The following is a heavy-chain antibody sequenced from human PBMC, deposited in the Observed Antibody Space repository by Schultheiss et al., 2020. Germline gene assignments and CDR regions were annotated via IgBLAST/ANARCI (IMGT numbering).Heavy chain of an antibody. CDR1: GFTFSSYG. D-gene: IGHD6-13*01. J-gene: IGHJ6*02. Sequence: GGSLRLSCAASGFTFSSYGMHWVRQAPGKGLEWVAVIWYDGSNKYYADSVKGRFTISRDNSKNTLYLQMNSLRAEDTAVYYCARDRGSRRSYYYYGMDVWGQGTTVTVSS. V-gene: IGHV3-33*01. CDR2: IWYDGSNK. CDR3: ARDRGSRRSYYYYGMDV.